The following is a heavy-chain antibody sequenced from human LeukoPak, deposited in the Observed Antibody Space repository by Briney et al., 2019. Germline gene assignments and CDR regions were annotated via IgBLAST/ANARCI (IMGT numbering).Heavy chain of an antibody. CDR3: AKGALRYFDWLLFENYFDY. Sequence: GGSLRLSCAASGFTFSSYGMSWVRQAPGKGLEWVSTISGRRDSTSYADSVKGRFTISRDNAKNSLYLQMNSLRAEDTALYYCAKGALRYFDWLLFENYFDYWGQGTLVTVSS. CDR1: GFTFSSYG. J-gene: IGHJ4*02. D-gene: IGHD3-9*01. V-gene: IGHV3-23*01. CDR2: ISGRRDST.